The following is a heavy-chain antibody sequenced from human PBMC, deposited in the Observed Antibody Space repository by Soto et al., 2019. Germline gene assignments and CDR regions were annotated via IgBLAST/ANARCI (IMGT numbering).Heavy chain of an antibody. CDR2: IIPIFGTA. CDR3: AKDGGREGYFGNWFDP. J-gene: IGHJ5*02. V-gene: IGHV1-69*13. Sequence: ASVKVSWKASGGTFSNYAITWVRQAPGQGLEWLGRIIPIFGTANYAQKFQGRVTITADESTTTAYMELSSLRSDDTAVYYCAKDGGREGYFGNWFDPWGQGTLVTVSS. CDR1: GGTFSNYA. D-gene: IGHD2-15*01.